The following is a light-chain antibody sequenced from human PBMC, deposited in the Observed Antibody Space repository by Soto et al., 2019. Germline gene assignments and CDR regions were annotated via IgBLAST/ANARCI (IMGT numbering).Light chain of an antibody. J-gene: IGKJ5*01. CDR1: QGLSSW. CDR3: QQANSFPIT. Sequence: DIQMTQSPSSVSASVGDRVTITCRASQGLSSWLAWYQQKPGKAPKLLIYSGSSLQSGVSSRFSGSGGVTDFTLTISNLQPEDFATYYCQQANSFPITFGQGTRLEIK. V-gene: IGKV1D-12*01. CDR2: SGS.